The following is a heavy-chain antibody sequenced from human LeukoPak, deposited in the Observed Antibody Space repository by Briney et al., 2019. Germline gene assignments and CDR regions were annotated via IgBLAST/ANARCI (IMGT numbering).Heavy chain of an antibody. CDR3: ASLARITIFGVAT. CDR1: GGTFSSYA. Sequence: GASVKVSCKASGGTFSSYAISWVRQAPGQGLEWMGGIISIFGTANYAQKFQGRVTITTDESTSTAYMELSSLRSEDTAVYYCASLARITIFGVATWGQGTLVTVSS. J-gene: IGHJ4*02. CDR2: IISIFGTA. V-gene: IGHV1-69*05. D-gene: IGHD3-3*01.